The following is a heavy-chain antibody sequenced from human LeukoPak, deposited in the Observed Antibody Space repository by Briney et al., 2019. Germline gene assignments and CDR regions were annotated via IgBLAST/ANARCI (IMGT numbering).Heavy chain of an antibody. CDR2: IYYSGST. CDR3: ARGAHYGDPLDWYFDL. CDR1: GGSISSSSYY. Sequence: PSETLSLTCTVSGGSISSSSYYWGWIRQPPGKGLEWIGSIYYSGSTYYNPSLKSRVTISVDTSKNQFSLKLSSVTAADTAVYYCARGAHYGDPLDWYFDLWGRGTLVTVSS. J-gene: IGHJ2*01. D-gene: IGHD4-17*01. V-gene: IGHV4-39*07.